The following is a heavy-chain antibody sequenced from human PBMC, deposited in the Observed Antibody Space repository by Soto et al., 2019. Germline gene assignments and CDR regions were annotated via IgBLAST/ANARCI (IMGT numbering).Heavy chain of an antibody. CDR1: GFTFISYA. Sequence: EVQLLESGGGLVQPGGSLGLSCAASGFTFISYAMSWVRQAPGKGLEWVSAISGSGENTYYTDSVKGRFTISRDNSKNTVYLQMNSLRAEDTAVYYCAKSWMRRYCINGVCYAFDSWGQGTLVIVSS. D-gene: IGHD2-8*01. CDR2: ISGSGENT. J-gene: IGHJ4*02. V-gene: IGHV3-23*01. CDR3: AKSWMRRYCINGVCYAFDS.